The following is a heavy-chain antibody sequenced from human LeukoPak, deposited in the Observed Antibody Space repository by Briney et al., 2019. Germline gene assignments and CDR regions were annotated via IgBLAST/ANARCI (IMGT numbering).Heavy chain of an antibody. CDR1: GVTLSRYW. V-gene: IGHV3-74*01. CDR3: ASSRYSGSYGDY. CDR2: INADGSIT. Sequence: GGSLGLSCAASGVTLSRYWMHWVRQAPGKGLVWVSRINADGSITSYADSVKGRFTISRDNAKNTLYLQMNSLKTEDTAVYYCASSRYSGSYGDYWGQGTLVTVSS. J-gene: IGHJ4*02. D-gene: IGHD1-26*01.